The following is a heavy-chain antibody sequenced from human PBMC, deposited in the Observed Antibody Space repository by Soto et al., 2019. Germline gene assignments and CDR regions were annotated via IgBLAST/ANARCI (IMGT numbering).Heavy chain of an antibody. CDR3: ARGFLSVPAALGVGDDAFDI. D-gene: IGHD2-2*01. V-gene: IGHV4-4*02. J-gene: IGHJ3*02. CDR1: RRSIKSRTW. Sequence: PSATLSLTCSVSRRSIKSRTWWSWVRHPRGKGLEWIREIYHSGSTNYNPSLKSRVTISVDKSKNQFSLKLSSVTAADTAVYYCARGFLSVPAALGVGDDAFDIWGQGTMVT. CDR2: IYHSGST.